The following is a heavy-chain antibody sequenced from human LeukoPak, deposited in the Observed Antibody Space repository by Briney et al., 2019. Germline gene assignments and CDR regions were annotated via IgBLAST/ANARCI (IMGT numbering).Heavy chain of an antibody. CDR3: ASGHSSSWPSDY. CDR1: GFTVSSNY. V-gene: IGHV3-53*01. CDR2: IYSGGST. Sequence: PGGSLRLPCAASGFTVSSNYMSWVRQAPGKGLEWVSVIYSGGSTYYADSVKGRFTISRDNSKNTLYLQMNSLRAEDTAVYYCASGHSSSWPSDYWGQGTLVTVSS. J-gene: IGHJ4*02. D-gene: IGHD6-13*01.